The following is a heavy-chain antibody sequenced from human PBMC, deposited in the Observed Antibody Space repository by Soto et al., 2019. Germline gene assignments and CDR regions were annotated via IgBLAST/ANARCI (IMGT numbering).Heavy chain of an antibody. D-gene: IGHD2-15*01. CDR3: ANAVVAGDYFDF. CDR2: ISWNSGAI. V-gene: IGHV3-9*01. Sequence: GGSLRLSCAASGFTFDDYAMHWVRQAPGEGLEWVSGISWNSGAIDYADSVKGRFTISRDNARNSLYLQMNSPRPEDTALYYCANAVVAGDYFDFWGQGTLVTVSS. J-gene: IGHJ4*02. CDR1: GFTFDDYA.